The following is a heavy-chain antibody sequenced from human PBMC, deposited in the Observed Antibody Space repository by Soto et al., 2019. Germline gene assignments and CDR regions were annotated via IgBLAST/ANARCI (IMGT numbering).Heavy chain of an antibody. D-gene: IGHD3-9*01. CDR2: IFVDSSII. Sequence: GGSLRLSCVASGFSFSSYSLVWVRQAPGKGLEWISYIFVDSSIIYYADSVKGRFTVSRDNAQNSLFLVMNSLRVEDTAVYYCARDRDWAFDYWGQGTLVTSPQ. J-gene: IGHJ4*02. CDR3: ARDRDWAFDY. CDR1: GFSFSSYS. V-gene: IGHV3-48*04.